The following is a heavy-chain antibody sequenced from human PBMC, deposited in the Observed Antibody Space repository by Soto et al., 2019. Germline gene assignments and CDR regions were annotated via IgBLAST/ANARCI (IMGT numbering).Heavy chain of an antibody. CDR3: ARKISSRVPASWGMDV. Sequence: LRLSCAASGFTFSSYGMHWVRQAPGKGLEWVAVIWYDGSNKYYADSVKGRFTISRDNSKNTLYLQMNSLRAEDTAVYYCARKISSRVPASWGMDVWGQGTTVTVSS. V-gene: IGHV3-33*01. CDR1: GFTFSSYG. D-gene: IGHD2-15*01. CDR2: IWYDGSNK. J-gene: IGHJ6*02.